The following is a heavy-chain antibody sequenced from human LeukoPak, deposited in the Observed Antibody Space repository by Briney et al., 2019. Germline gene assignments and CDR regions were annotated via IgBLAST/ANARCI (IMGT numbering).Heavy chain of an antibody. CDR3: GASRQYVGAFDI. D-gene: IGHD3-16*01. Sequence: GGSLRLSCAASGFTFSSYELYWVRQAPGKGLEWISYISSSSSTIKYADSVRGRFTISRADARESLFLQMDSLRAEGTAIYYCGASRQYVGAFDIWGQGTLVTVSS. J-gene: IGHJ3*02. CDR1: GFTFSSYE. CDR2: ISSSSSTI. V-gene: IGHV3-48*03.